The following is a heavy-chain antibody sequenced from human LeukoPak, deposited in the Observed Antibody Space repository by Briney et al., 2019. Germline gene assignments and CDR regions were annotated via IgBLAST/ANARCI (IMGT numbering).Heavy chain of an antibody. CDR1: GYIFRKYA. V-gene: IGHV1-18*01. Sequence: ASVKVSCKASGYIFRKYAITWVRQAPGQGLEWMGWISAYNGNTNYAQKLQGRVTMTTDTSTSTAYMELRSLRSDDTAVYYCARLRSSGYYYTEYYFDYWGQGTLVTVSS. CDR3: ARLRSSGYYYTEYYFDY. J-gene: IGHJ4*02. D-gene: IGHD3-22*01. CDR2: ISAYNGNT.